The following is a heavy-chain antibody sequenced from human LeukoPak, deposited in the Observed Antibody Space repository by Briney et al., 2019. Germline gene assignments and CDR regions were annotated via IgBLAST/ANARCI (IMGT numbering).Heavy chain of an antibody. V-gene: IGHV3-30*03. CDR2: AARDGGAK. D-gene: IGHD6-19*01. J-gene: IGHJ4*02. CDR3: AREATWGQWYFDH. Sequence: PGGSLRLSCVASGFSFSSHGMHWVRQAPGKGLQWVAVAARDGGAKFYGDSVKGRFTLSRDNSKNMFFLQMNFLTVEDTAVYYCAREATWGQWYFDHWGQGTPVIVSS. CDR1: GFSFSSHG.